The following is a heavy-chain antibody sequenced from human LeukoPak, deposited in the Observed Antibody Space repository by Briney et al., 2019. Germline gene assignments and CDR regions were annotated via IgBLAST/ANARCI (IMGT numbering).Heavy chain of an antibody. D-gene: IGHD1-26*01. J-gene: IGHJ4*02. CDR2: INHSGST. V-gene: IGHV4-34*01. CDR3: ARGGWELPEGSLDY. CDR1: GGSFSGYY. Sequence: SETLSLTCAVYGGSFSGYYWSWIRQLPGKGLEWIGEINHSGSTNYNPSLKSRVIISVDASKNQFSLKLSSVTAADTAVYYCARGGWELPEGSLDYWGQGTLVTVSS.